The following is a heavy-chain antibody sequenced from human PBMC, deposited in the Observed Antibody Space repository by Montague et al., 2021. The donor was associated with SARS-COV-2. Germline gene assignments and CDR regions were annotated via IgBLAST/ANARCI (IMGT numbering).Heavy chain of an antibody. CDR2: IHHGGST. V-gene: IGHV4-34*01. Sequence: SETLSLTCAVHGGSFSTYSWNWIRQPPGKGLEWIGEIHHGGSTNYNPSLKSRVTISADTSKNHFSLKLTSVAAADTAVYYCARQGAGVVPSPILGFGPCSSYYYMDVWGQGTMVTVSS. CDR1: GGSFSTYS. D-gene: IGHD3-10*01. CDR3: ARQGAGVVPSPILGFGPCSSYYYMDV. J-gene: IGHJ6*03.